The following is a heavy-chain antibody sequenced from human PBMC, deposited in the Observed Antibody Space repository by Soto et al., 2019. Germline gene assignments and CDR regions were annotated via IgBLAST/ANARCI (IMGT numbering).Heavy chain of an antibody. CDR1: GGSVSSGSYY. D-gene: IGHD6-13*01. V-gene: IGHV4-61*03. Sequence: SETLSLTCTVSGGSVSSGSYYWSWIRQTPGEGLEWIGSIYYSGSTYYNPSLKSRVTISVDTSKNHFSLKLTSVTAAYTAVYYCARPGGSGWFYFDSWGQGSQVTVSS. J-gene: IGHJ4*02. CDR3: ARPGGSGWFYFDS. CDR2: IYYSGST.